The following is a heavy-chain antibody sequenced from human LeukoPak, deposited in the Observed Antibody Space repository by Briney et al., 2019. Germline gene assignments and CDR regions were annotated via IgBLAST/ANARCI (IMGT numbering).Heavy chain of an antibody. CDR2: ISPSANYI. CDR3: ARENTGGTALDY. CDR1: EFSFDSHE. D-gene: IGHD2-8*02. J-gene: IGHJ4*02. V-gene: IGHV3-21*01. Sequence: PGGSLRLSCAASEFSFDSHEMNWVRQAPGKGLEWISSISPSANYIYYADSLQGRFTISRDNAKNSLYLQMNSLRAEDTAVYYCARENTGGTALDYWGQGTLVTVSS.